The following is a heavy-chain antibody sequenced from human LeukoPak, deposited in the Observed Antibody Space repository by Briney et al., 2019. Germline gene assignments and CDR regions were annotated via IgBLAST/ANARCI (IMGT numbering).Heavy chain of an antibody. CDR2: IYSGGST. J-gene: IGHJ4*02. CDR3: ASYDFWSGYYTDY. V-gene: IGHV3-66*02. CDR1: GFTVSSNY. Sequence: GGSLRLSCAASGFTVSSNYMSWVRQAPGKGLEWVSVIYSGGSTYYADSVKGRFTISGDNSKNTLYLQMNSLRAEDTAVYYCASYDFWSGYYTDYWGQGTLVTVSS. D-gene: IGHD3-3*01.